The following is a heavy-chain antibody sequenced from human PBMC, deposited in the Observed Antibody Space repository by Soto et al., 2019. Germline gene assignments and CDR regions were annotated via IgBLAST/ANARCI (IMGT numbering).Heavy chain of an antibody. Sequence: AASVKVSCKASGGTFSSYAISWVRQAPGQGLEWMGGIIPIFGTANYAQKFQGRVTITADESTSTAYMELSSLRSEDTAVYYCAKGIAVAGRAYFDYWGQGTLVTVSS. CDR2: IIPIFGTA. V-gene: IGHV1-69*13. CDR3: AKGIAVAGRAYFDY. D-gene: IGHD6-19*01. CDR1: GGTFSSYA. J-gene: IGHJ4*02.